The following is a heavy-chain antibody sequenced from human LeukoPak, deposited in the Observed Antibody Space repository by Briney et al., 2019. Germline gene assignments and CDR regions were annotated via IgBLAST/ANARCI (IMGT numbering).Heavy chain of an antibody. V-gene: IGHV3-74*03. D-gene: IGHD5-18*01. Sequence: PGGSLRLSCAVSGFTFSSYWMYWVRQAPGKGLVWVSRLHSDGSSTAYADSVKGRFTISRDNAKNTLYLQMNTLSAEDTAVYYCAIRRGYTYGDDYWGQGTLVTVSS. J-gene: IGHJ4*02. CDR3: AIRRGYTYGDDY. CDR1: GFTFSSYW. CDR2: LHSDGSST.